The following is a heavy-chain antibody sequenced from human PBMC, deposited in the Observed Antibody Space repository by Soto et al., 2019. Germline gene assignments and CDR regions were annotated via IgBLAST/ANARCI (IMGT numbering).Heavy chain of an antibody. D-gene: IGHD1-26*01. V-gene: IGHV3-30*18. CDR3: AKDWVGGSNRYQLDK. J-gene: IGHJ4*02. CDR1: GFSFSDSG. Sequence: QVQLVESGGGVVQPGRSLRLSCAASGFSFSDSGMHWVRQAPGKGLEWVAVISHYETKKYFEDSVKGRFTISRDNSKNMVYLQLNSLRPEDTAVYYCAKDWVGGSNRYQLDKWGQGTLVIVSS. CDR2: ISHYETKK.